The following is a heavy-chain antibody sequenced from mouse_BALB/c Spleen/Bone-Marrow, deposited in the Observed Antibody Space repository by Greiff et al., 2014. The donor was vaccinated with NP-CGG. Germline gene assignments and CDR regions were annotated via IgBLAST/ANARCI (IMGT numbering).Heavy chain of an antibody. D-gene: IGHD2-1*01. J-gene: IGHJ4*01. CDR3: ARGNPLYAMDY. CDR1: GYTFSNYW. Sequence: QVQLKGSGAELAKTGASVKMSCKASGYTFSNYWAHWVKKRPGQGLEWIGYINPSTGYTDYNQKFNDKATLTADKSSSTAYMQLSSLTSKDSAVYYCARGNPLYAMDYWGQGTSVTVSS. V-gene: IGHV1-7*01. CDR2: INPSTGYT.